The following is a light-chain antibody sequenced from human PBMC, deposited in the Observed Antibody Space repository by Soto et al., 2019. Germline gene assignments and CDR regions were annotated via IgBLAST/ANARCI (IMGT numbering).Light chain of an antibody. J-gene: IGKJ5*01. Sequence: DIQMTQSPSSVSASAGDRVTITCRASQDISSWLAWYQQKPGKAPKLLIYAASSLQSGVPSRFSGSGSGTDFTHAISSLQPEDFATYYCQQANSFPITFGQGTRLEVK. CDR2: AAS. V-gene: IGKV1-12*01. CDR3: QQANSFPIT. CDR1: QDISSW.